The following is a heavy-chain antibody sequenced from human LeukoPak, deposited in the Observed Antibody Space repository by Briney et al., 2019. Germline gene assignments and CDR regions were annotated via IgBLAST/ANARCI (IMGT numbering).Heavy chain of an antibody. CDR2: IKQDGSEK. J-gene: IGHJ6*04. CDR3: ARVGVVVPTPADV. V-gene: IGHV3-7*01. CDR1: GFTFSSYW. D-gene: IGHD2-2*01. Sequence: GGSLRLSCAASGFTFSSYWMSWVRQAPGKGLEWVANIKQDGSEKYYVDSVKGRFTISRDNAKNSLYLQMNSLRAEDTAVYYCARVGVVVPTPADVWGKGTTVTVSS.